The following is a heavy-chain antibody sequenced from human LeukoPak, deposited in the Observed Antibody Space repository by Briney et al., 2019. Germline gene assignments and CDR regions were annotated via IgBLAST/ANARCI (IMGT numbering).Heavy chain of an antibody. Sequence: GGSLRLSCAASGFTFSSYAMTWVRQAPGKGLEWVSLISADGGSTFSADSVKGRFSISRDNSKNSLYLQMNSLRSEDTAMYYCAKESGKFDYWGQGTLVAVSS. V-gene: IGHV3-43*02. CDR3: AKESGKFDY. CDR1: GFTFSSYA. CDR2: ISADGGST. J-gene: IGHJ4*02.